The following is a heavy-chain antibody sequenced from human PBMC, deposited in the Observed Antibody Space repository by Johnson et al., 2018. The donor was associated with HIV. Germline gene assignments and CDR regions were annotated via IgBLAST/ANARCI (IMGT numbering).Heavy chain of an antibody. V-gene: IGHV3-20*04. CDR3: ARDRQAVRGTFDI. CDR1: GFMFDDYG. D-gene: IGHD6-19*01. CDR2: INWNGGST. Sequence: VQLVESGGGVVRPGGSLRLSCTASGFMFDDYGMNWVRQAPGKGLEWVSGINWNGGSTGYADSMKGRFTISRDNAKNSLYLQMNSLRAEDTALYYCARDRQAVRGTFDIWCQGTMVTVSS. J-gene: IGHJ3*02.